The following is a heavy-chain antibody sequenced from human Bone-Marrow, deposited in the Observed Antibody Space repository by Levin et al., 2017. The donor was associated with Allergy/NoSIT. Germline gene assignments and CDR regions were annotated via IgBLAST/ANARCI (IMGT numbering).Heavy chain of an antibody. V-gene: IGHV4-30-2*01. Sequence: SSETLSLTCAVSGGSISGGAYSWSWIRQPPGKGLEWIGYIYHSGNTYYKSSLKSRVTISVDRSKNQFSLKLSSVTAADTAVYYCARVSGTTKWLDPWGQGTLVTVSS. CDR1: GGSISGGAYS. J-gene: IGHJ5*02. CDR3: ARVSGTTKWLDP. CDR2: IYHSGNT. D-gene: IGHD1-7*01.